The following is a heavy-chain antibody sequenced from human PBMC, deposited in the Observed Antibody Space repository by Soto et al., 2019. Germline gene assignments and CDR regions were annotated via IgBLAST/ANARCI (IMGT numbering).Heavy chain of an antibody. J-gene: IGHJ4*02. CDR1: GFTFSDAW. V-gene: IGHV3-15*07. CDR2: IKSQIHGGTA. CDR3: ITNRGYDYGRDY. Sequence: EVQLVESGGGLVKPGGSLRLSCAASGFTFSDAWMHWVRQAPGKGLEWVGLIKSQIHGGTADYAAPVKDRFTISRDDSENTLYLQMNRLNTEDTAVYYCITNRGYDYGRDYWGREPWSPSPQ. D-gene: IGHD5-18*01.